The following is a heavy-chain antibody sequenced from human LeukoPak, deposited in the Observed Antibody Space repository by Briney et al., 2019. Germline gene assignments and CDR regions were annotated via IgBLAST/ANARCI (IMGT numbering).Heavy chain of an antibody. CDR3: AKTDGSGSFYNPSHY. CDR2: ISGSGGAT. V-gene: IGHV3-23*01. Sequence: GGSLRLSCTASGFTFSTFAMTWVRQAPGKGLEWVSGISGSGGATYYADSVKGRFTISRDNSKSTLFLQMSSLRAEDTAIYYCAKTDGSGSFYNPSHYWGQGTLVTVSS. CDR1: GFTFSTFA. J-gene: IGHJ4*02. D-gene: IGHD3-10*01.